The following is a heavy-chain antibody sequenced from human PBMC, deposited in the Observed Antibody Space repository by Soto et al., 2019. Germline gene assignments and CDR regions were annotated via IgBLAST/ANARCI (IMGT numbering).Heavy chain of an antibody. CDR2: IWYDGSNK. CDR1: GFTFSSYG. D-gene: IGHD2-2*01. J-gene: IGHJ4*02. Sequence: GGSLRLSCAASGFTFSSYGMHWVRQAPGKGLEWVAVIWYDGSNKYYADSVKGRFTISRDNSKNTLYLQMNSLRAEGTAVYYCARASRWQPFDYWGQGTLVTVSS. V-gene: IGHV3-33*01. CDR3: ARASRWQPFDY.